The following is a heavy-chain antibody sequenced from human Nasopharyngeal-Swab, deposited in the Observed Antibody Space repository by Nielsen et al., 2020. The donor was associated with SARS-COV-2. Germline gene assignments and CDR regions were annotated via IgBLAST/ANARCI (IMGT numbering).Heavy chain of an antibody. CDR3: ARHRGLRSYYYGMDV. V-gene: IGHV4-39*01. D-gene: IGHD4-17*01. J-gene: IGHJ6*02. CDR1: GGSISSSSYY. CDR2: IYYSGST. Sequence: SETLSLTCTVSGGSISSSSYYWGWIRQPPGKGLEWIGSIYYSGSTYYNPSLKSRVTISVDTSKNQFSLKLNSVTAAETAVYYCARHRGLRSYYYGMDVWGQGTTVTVSS.